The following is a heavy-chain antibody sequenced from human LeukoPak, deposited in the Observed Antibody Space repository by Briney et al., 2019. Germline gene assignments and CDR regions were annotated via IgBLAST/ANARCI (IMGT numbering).Heavy chain of an antibody. J-gene: IGHJ3*02. CDR1: GGSISIYY. CDR3: ARVALAGAFDI. D-gene: IGHD6-19*01. Sequence: SETLSLTCTVSGGSISIYYWSWIRQPAGKGLEWIGRIYTSGSTNYNPSLKSRVTMSVDTSKNQFSLKLSSVPAADTAVYYRARVALAGAFDIWGQGTMVTVSS. V-gene: IGHV4-4*07. CDR2: IYTSGST.